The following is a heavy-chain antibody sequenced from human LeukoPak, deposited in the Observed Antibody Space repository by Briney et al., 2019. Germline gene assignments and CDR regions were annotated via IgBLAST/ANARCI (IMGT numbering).Heavy chain of an antibody. V-gene: IGHV4-30-4*01. CDR1: GGSISSGDYY. CDR2: IYYSGST. J-gene: IGHJ4*02. Sequence: PSQTLSLTCTVSGGSISSGDYYWSWVRQPPGRGLEWIGYIYYSGSTYYNPSLKSRVTISVDTSKNQFSLKLSSVTAADTAVYYCARTYYYDSGRYYYDYWGQGTLVTVSS. CDR3: ARTYYYDSGRYYYDY. D-gene: IGHD3-22*01.